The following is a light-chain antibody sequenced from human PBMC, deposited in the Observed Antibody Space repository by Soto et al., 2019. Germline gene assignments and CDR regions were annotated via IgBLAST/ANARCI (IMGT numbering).Light chain of an antibody. V-gene: IGKV3D-15*01. CDR2: GAF. J-gene: IGKJ5*01. CDR3: QQRNIWPPVT. CDR1: QSIYDK. Sequence: EIVMTQSPATLSVSPGERVILSCRASQSIYDKLAWYQQKPGQTPRLLIYGAFNRAAGIPARFSGSGSGTDITLTISSLEPEDSAVYYCQQRNIWPPVTFGQGTQLEIK.